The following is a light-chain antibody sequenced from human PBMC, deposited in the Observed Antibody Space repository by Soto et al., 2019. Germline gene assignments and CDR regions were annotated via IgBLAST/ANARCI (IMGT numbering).Light chain of an antibody. CDR2: DVS. CDR1: SSDVGGYNY. V-gene: IGLV2-14*01. CDR3: SSYTTTDTYV. J-gene: IGLJ1*01. Sequence: QSVLTQPASVSGSPGQSITISCTGTSSDVGGYNYVSWFQQYPVKAPKLMIYDVSTRPSGVSNRFSGSKSGNTASLTISGLQAEDEADYYCSSYTTTDTYVFGTGTKVTVL.